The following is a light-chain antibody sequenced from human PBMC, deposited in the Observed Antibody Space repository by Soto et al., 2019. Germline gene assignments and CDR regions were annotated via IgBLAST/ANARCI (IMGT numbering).Light chain of an antibody. J-gene: IGLJ2*01. CDR3: NSHTTSSTLV. Sequence: QSALTQPASVSASPGQSITISCTGTSSDVGGYKFVSWYQHHPGKAPKLMIYEVNNRPSGVSNRFSGSKSGNTASLTISGLQAEDEADYYCNSHTTSSTLVFGGGTKLTVL. CDR2: EVN. CDR1: SSDVGGYKF. V-gene: IGLV2-14*01.